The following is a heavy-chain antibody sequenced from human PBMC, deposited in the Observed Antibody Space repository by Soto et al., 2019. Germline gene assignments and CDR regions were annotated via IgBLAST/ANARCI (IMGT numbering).Heavy chain of an antibody. CDR1: GGSISSSNC. CDR3: ARVLLRGYEVGAPTQIDY. V-gene: IGHV4-4*02. J-gene: IGHJ4*02. D-gene: IGHD1-26*01. Sequence: SETLSLTCAVSGGSISSSNCWSWVRQPPGKGLEWIGEIYHSGSTNYNPSLKSRVTISVDKSKNQFSLKLSSVTAADTAVYYCARVLLRGYEVGAPTQIDYWGQGTLVTVSS. CDR2: IYHSGST.